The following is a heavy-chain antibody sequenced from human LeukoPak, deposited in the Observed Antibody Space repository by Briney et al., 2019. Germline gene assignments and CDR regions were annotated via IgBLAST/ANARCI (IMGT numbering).Heavy chain of an antibody. J-gene: IGHJ4*02. CDR3: AREAGASSFRPLDC. V-gene: IGHV4-4*07. D-gene: IGHD1-26*01. CDR1: GGSMSNYY. Sequence: KSSETPSLTCTVSGGSMSNYYWSWIRQPAGKGLEWIGRISNSGSTNYNIALKSRLTMSVDTSKNQFSVRVSSVTAADTAMYYCAREAGASSFRPLDCWGQGVLVSVSS. CDR2: ISNSGST.